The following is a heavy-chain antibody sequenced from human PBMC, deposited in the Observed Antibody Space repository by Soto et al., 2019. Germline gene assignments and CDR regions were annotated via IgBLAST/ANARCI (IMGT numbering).Heavy chain of an antibody. Sequence: GGSLRLSCVGSGLNLTTFGMHWVRQAPGRGLEWMAVISNDGSHFYYADSVKGRFTISRDNSKNTLYLQMINLRPDDPGVYYCAKWARDSGDYYYYGVDVWGQGTTVTVSS. CDR2: ISNDGSHF. V-gene: IGHV3-30*18. D-gene: IGHD3-10*01. CDR3: AKWARDSGDYYYYGVDV. J-gene: IGHJ6*01. CDR1: GLNLTTFG.